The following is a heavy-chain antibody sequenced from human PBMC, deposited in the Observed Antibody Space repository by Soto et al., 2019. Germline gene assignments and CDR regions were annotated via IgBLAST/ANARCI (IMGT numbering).Heavy chain of an antibody. CDR2: ISYDGSTK. V-gene: IGHV3-30-3*01. J-gene: IGHJ6*02. CDR3: ARDHPYSSTWKGDHYYGMDV. Sequence: SLRLSCVASGFTCSSYAMHWVRQAPGKGLEWVAVISYDGSTKYYADSVKGRFTCSRDNSKNTLHLQMNSLRAEDTAVYFCARDHPYSSTWKGDHYYGMDVWGQGTTVTVSS. CDR1: GFTCSSYA. D-gene: IGHD6-13*01.